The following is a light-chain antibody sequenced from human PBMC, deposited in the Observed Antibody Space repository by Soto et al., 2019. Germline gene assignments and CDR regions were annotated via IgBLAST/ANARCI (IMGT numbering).Light chain of an antibody. CDR2: EGS. Sequence: HSALTQPASVSGSPGQSITISCTGTSSDVGSYNLVSWYQQHPGKAPKLMIYEGSKRPSGVSNRFSGSKSGNTASLTISGLQAEDEADYYCCSYAGSSPYVFGTGTKLTVL. CDR3: CSYAGSSPYV. V-gene: IGLV2-23*01. CDR1: SSDVGSYNL. J-gene: IGLJ1*01.